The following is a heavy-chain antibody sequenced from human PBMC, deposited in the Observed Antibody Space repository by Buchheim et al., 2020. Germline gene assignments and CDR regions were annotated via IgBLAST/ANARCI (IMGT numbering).Heavy chain of an antibody. CDR1: GGSFSGYY. Sequence: QVQLQQWGAGLLKPSETLSLTCAVSGGSFSGYYWSWIRQPPGKGLEWIGEINHSGSTNYNPSLKSRVTISVDTSKNQFSLKLSSVTAADTAVYYCARLMVRGSDYWGQGTL. CDR3: ARLMVRGSDY. V-gene: IGHV4-34*01. D-gene: IGHD3-10*01. J-gene: IGHJ4*02. CDR2: INHSGST.